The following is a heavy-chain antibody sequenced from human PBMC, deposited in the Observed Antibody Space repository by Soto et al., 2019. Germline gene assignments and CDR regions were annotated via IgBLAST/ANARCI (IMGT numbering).Heavy chain of an antibody. Sequence: SETLSLTCTVSGGSISSYYWSWIRQPPGKGLEWIGYIYYSGSTNYNPSLKSRVTISVDTSKNQFSLMLSSVTAADTAVYYCARHGDVYYYDSSGYSLDYWGQGTLVTVSS. V-gene: IGHV4-59*08. D-gene: IGHD3-22*01. CDR1: GGSISSYY. J-gene: IGHJ4*02. CDR2: IYYSGST. CDR3: ARHGDVYYYDSSGYSLDY.